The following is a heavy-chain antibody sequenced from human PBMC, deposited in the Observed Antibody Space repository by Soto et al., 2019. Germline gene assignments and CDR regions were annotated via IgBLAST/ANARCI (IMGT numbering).Heavy chain of an antibody. D-gene: IGHD3-22*01. CDR2: IKQDGSEK. CDR3: ARERYDSSGYYYYFDY. V-gene: IGHV3-7*03. Sequence: GGSLRLSCAASGFTFSSYWMSWVRQAPGKGLEWVANIKQDGSEKYYVDSVKGRFTISRDNAKNSLYLQMNSLRAEDTAVYYCARERYDSSGYYYYFDYWGQGTLVTVSS. CDR1: GFTFSSYW. J-gene: IGHJ4*02.